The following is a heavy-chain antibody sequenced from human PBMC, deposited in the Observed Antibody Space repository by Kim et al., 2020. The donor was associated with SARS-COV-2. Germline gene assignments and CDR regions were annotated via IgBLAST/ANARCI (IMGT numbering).Heavy chain of an antibody. J-gene: IGHJ2*01. V-gene: IGHV3-23*03. Sequence: GGSLRLSCAASGFAFQAYAMSWVRQSPGKGLEWSSLIYSSGLETYYADSVKGRFTISRDNSKNTLYLQMDSLKAEDTAVYYCARVRYFYDETGYF. CDR2: IYSSGLET. CDR1: GFAFQAYA. D-gene: IGHD3-22*01. CDR3: ARVRYFYDETGYF.